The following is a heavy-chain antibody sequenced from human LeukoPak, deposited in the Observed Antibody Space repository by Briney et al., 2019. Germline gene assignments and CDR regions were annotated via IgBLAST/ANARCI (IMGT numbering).Heavy chain of an antibody. CDR3: ARHSGDSSSSHYYYYMDV. V-gene: IGHV1-69*05. J-gene: IGHJ6*03. CDR1: GGTFSSYA. CDR2: IIPIFGTA. Sequence: ASVKVSCKASGGTFSSYAISWVRQAPGQGLDWMGRIIPIFGTANYAQKFQGRVTITTDESTSTAYMELSSLRSEDTAVYYCARHSGDSSSSHYYYYMDVWGKGTTVTVSS. D-gene: IGHD6-6*01.